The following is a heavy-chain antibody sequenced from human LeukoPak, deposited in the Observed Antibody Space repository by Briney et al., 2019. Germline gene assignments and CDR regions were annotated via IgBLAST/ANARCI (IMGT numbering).Heavy chain of an antibody. Sequence: ASVKVSCKASGYTFTSYDINWVRQATGQGLEWMGWMNPNSGNTGYAQKFQGRVTMTRNTSISTAYMELSSLRSEDTAVCYCARGSIAAAGSFDYWGQGTLVTVSS. D-gene: IGHD6-13*01. J-gene: IGHJ4*02. CDR3: ARGSIAAAGSFDY. V-gene: IGHV1-8*01. CDR2: MNPNSGNT. CDR1: GYTFTSYD.